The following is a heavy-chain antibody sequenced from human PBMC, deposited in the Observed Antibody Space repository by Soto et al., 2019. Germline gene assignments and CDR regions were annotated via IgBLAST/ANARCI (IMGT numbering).Heavy chain of an antibody. CDR3: ARGNSSPLDS. CDR1: GYTFTSYD. Sequence: ASVKVSCKASGYTFTSYDINWVRQATGQGLEWMGWMNPNSGNTGYAQNFQGRVTMTRNTSISAAYMELSSLRSDDTAVYYCARGNSSPLDSWGQGTLVTVSS. V-gene: IGHV1-8*01. CDR2: MNPNSGNT. J-gene: IGHJ4*02. D-gene: IGHD4-4*01.